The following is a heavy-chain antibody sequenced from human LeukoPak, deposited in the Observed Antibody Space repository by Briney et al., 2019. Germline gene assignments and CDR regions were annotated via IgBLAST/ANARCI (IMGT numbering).Heavy chain of an antibody. CDR2: VHLSGAS. Sequence: PSGTLSLTCAVSGGSILSTNWWSWVRQPPGKGLEWIGEVHLSGASNYNPSLKRRVSMSIDKSRNHLSLELTSVTAADTAIYYCARESGAFSPFGFWGQGTLVTVSS. J-gene: IGHJ4*02. CDR1: GGSILSTNW. D-gene: IGHD1-26*01. CDR3: ARESGAFSPFGF. V-gene: IGHV4-4*02.